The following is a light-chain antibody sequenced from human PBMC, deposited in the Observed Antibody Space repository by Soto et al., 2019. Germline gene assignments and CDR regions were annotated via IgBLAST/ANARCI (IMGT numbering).Light chain of an antibody. J-gene: IGKJ1*01. CDR3: QQRSNWSWT. CDR2: AAS. V-gene: IGKV1-8*01. CDR1: QGISSY. Sequence: ASRMTQSPSSLSPSIGDRVTITCPASQGISSYLAWYQQKPGKAPKLLIYAASTLQSGVPSRFSGRGSGTDFTLTISSLEPEDVAAYYCQQRSNWSWTFGQGTKVDIK.